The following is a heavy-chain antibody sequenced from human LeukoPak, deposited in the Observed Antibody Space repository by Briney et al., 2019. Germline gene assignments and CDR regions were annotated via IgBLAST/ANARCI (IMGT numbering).Heavy chain of an antibody. CDR2: ISDSGGRT. CDR3: AKDSYDDSI. V-gene: IGHV3-23*01. D-gene: IGHD5-18*01. Sequence: GGSLRLSCAASGFTFSSYGMTWVRQAPGKGLEWVSAISDSGGRTFYADSVKGRFTISRDNSKNTLYLQINSLRAGDTAVYYCAKDSYDDSIWGQGTLVTASS. J-gene: IGHJ1*01. CDR1: GFTFSSYG.